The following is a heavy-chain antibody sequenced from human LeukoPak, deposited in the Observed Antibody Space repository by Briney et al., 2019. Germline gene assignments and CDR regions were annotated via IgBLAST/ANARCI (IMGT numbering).Heavy chain of an antibody. J-gene: IGHJ4*02. Sequence: GGSLRLSCAASGFTFSGYAMSWVRQAPGKGLEWVSAVVGGGGTTFYADFVKGRFTISRDNSKNTVYPQMNSLRGEDTAVYYCAKARLSTGWAYNDYWGQGTLVTVSS. CDR2: VVGGGGTT. D-gene: IGHD6-19*01. CDR1: GFTFSGYA. CDR3: AKARLSTGWAYNDY. V-gene: IGHV3-23*01.